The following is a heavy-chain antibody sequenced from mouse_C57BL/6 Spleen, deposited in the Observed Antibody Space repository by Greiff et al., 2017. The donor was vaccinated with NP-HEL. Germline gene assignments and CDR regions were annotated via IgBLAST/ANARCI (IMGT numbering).Heavy chain of an antibody. Sequence: QVQLQQPGAELVKPGASVKLSCKASGYTFTSYWMHWVKQRPGQGLEWIGMIHPNSGSTNYNEKFKSKATLTVDKSSSTAYMQLSSLTSEDSAVYYCARWVYDGYYEVYYAMDYWGQGTSVTVSS. D-gene: IGHD2-3*01. CDR2: IHPNSGST. V-gene: IGHV1-64*01. CDR1: GYTFTSYW. J-gene: IGHJ4*01. CDR3: ARWVYDGYYEVYYAMDY.